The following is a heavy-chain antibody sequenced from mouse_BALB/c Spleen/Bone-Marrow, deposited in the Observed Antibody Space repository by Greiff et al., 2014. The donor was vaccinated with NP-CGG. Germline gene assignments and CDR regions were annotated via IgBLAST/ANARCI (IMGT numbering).Heavy chain of an antibody. CDR2: IDPVNGNT. J-gene: IGHJ2*01. V-gene: IGHV14-3*02. D-gene: IGHD2-2*01. CDR1: GFNIKDTY. Sequence: VQLQQSGAELVKSGASVKLSCTASGFNIKDTYMHWVKQRPEQGLEWIGRIDPVNGNTKYDPKFQGKATITADTSSNTAYLQLGSLTSEDTAVYYCASYVYGYYFDYWGQGTTLTVSS. CDR3: ASYVYGYYFDY.